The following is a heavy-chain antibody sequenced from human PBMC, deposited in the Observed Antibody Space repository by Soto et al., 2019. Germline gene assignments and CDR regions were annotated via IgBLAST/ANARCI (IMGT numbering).Heavy chain of an antibody. CDR2: IYYSGST. J-gene: IGHJ3*02. CDR3: ARRSTRTGPQLRDSALDI. CDR1: GGSISSCY. Sequence: PSETLSLTCTVSGGSISSCYWSWIRQPPGKGLEWIGYIYYSGSTNYNPTLKSRVTISVDTSKNQFSLKLSSVTAADTAVYYCARRSTRTGPQLRDSALDIWGTGTV. D-gene: IGHD2-15*01. V-gene: IGHV4-59*01.